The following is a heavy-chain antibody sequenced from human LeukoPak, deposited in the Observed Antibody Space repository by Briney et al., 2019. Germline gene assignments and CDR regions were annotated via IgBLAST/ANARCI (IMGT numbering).Heavy chain of an antibody. D-gene: IGHD6-13*01. CDR2: INHSGST. J-gene: IGHJ4*02. Sequence: SETLSLTCAVYGGSFSGYYWSWIRQPPGKGLEWIGEINHSGSTYYNPSLKSRVTISVDTSKNQFSLKLSSVTAADTAVYYCARIFIAAAFDYWGQGTLVTVSS. CDR1: GGSFSGYY. V-gene: IGHV4-34*01. CDR3: ARIFIAAAFDY.